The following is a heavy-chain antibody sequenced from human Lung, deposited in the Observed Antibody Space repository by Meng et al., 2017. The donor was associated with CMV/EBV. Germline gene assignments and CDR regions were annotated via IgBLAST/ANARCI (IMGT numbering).Heavy chain of an antibody. V-gene: IGHV3-13*01. J-gene: IGHJ6*02. CDR2: IGSGYET. CDR1: GFTFSTYD. CDR3: ARDFGNGMDV. D-gene: IGHD3-16*01. Sequence: GGSXRLSCAASGFTFSTYDMHWVRQATGKGLEWVSAIGSGYETYYLGSVKGRFTISREDDRNSLYLQMNSLRVEDTAVYYCARDFGNGMDVWGQGNTVTVSS.